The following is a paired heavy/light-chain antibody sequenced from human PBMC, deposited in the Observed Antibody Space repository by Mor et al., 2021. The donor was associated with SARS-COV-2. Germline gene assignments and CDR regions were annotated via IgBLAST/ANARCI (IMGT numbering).Heavy chain of an antibody. CDR2: ISGSGFST. J-gene: IGHJ4*02. CDR3: AKDLVGQEWLVLYFFDY. CDR1: GFTFSSYG. D-gene: IGHD6-19*01. Sequence: EVQLVESGGGWVKPGGSLRLSCAASGFTFSSYGMSWVRQAPGEGLEWVSGISGSGFSTYYADSVKGRFTISRDNSKNTVYLQINSLRAEDTAVYYCAKDLVGQEWLVLYFFDYWGQGTPVTVSP. V-gene: IGHV3-23*04.
Light chain of an antibody. CDR2: DVS. V-gene: IGLV2-14*03. J-gene: IGLJ1*01. CDR3: SSYTSSSTCV. CDR1: SSDVGAFNY. Sequence: QSALTQPASVSGSPGQPITITCTGTSSDVGAFNYVSWYQQYPGKAPKLIIHDVSSRPSGISSRFSGSKSDTTASLTISGLRPDDEADYYCSSYTSSSTCVFGTGTKLTVL.